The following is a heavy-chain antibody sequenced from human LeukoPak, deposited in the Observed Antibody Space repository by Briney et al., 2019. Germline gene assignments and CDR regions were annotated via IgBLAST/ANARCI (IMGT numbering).Heavy chain of an antibody. Sequence: GGSLRLSCAASGFTFSSYEMNWVRQAPGKGLEWVSYISSSGSTIYYADSLKGRFTISRDNAKNSLYLQMNSLRAEDTAVYYCAREVVPAAGQYAFDIWGQGTMVTVSS. CDR3: AREVVPAAGQYAFDI. CDR1: GFTFSSYE. CDR2: ISSSGSTI. V-gene: IGHV3-48*03. J-gene: IGHJ3*02. D-gene: IGHD2-2*01.